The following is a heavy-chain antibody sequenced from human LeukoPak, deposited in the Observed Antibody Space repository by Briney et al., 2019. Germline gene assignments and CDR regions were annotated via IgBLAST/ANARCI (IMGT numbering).Heavy chain of an antibody. V-gene: IGHV3-23*01. CDR2: ISGSGGST. CDR3: ARESEYRHYHILTGYSRLSHFDY. Sequence: GGSLRLSCAASGFTFTSYAMSWVRQAPGKGLEWVSTISGSGGSTYYADSVKGRFTVSRDNSKNTLYLQMNSLRAEDTAVYYCARESEYRHYHILTGYSRLSHFDYWGQGTLVTVSS. D-gene: IGHD3-9*01. CDR1: GFTFTSYA. J-gene: IGHJ4*02.